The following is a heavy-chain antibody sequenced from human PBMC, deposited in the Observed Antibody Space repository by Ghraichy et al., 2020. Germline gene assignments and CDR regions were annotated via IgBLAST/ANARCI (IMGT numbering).Heavy chain of an antibody. J-gene: IGHJ6*02. D-gene: IGHD5-18*01. CDR2: ISTNSRYI. Sequence: GSLRLSCAASGFTFNTYNINWVRQAPGKGLEWVSFISTNSRYIYYADSVKGRFTISRDNAKNSLYLQMNSLRVEDTAVYYCARDVARGYSYDRGVYGSDVWGQGTTVTVSS. CDR1: GFTFNTYN. CDR3: ARDVARGYSYDRGVYGSDV. V-gene: IGHV3-21*01.